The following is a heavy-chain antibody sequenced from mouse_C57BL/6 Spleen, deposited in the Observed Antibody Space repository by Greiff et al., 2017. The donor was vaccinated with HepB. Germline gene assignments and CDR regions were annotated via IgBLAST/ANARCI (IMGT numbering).Heavy chain of an antibody. D-gene: IGHD1-1*01. V-gene: IGHV14-2*01. CDR1: GFNIKDYY. CDR3: ARHVPDYYGSSPYYAMDY. J-gene: IGHJ4*01. Sequence: EVQLQQSGAELVKPGASVKLSCTASGFNIKDYYMHWVKQRTEQGLEWIGRIDPEDGETKYAPKFQGKATITADTSSNTAYLQLSSLTAEDTAVYYCARHVPDYYGSSPYYAMDYWGQGTSVTVSS. CDR2: IDPEDGET.